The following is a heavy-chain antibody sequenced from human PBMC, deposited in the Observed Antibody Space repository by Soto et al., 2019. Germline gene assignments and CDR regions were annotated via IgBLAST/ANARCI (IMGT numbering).Heavy chain of an antibody. J-gene: IGHJ4*02. CDR2: ISSSSSTV. V-gene: IGHV3-48*02. CDR1: GFSFSTYS. D-gene: IGHD1-26*01. CDR3: TGESYSALGIVGAIYGDH. Sequence: EVQLVESGGGLEQPGGSLRLSYAASGFSFSTYSMNWVRQAPGKGLEWVSYISSSSSTVYYADSVKGRFTISRDNAKNSLYLQKNRLREEDTAVYYCTGESYSALGIVGAIYGDHWGQGTLVTVSS.